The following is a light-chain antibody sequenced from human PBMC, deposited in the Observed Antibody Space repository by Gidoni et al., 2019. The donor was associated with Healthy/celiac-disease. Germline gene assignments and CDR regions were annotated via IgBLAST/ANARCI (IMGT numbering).Light chain of an antibody. Sequence: DIHMTQSPSSLSASVGDRVTITCRASQSISSYLNWYQQKPGKAPKLLIYAASSLQSGVPSRFSGSGSGTDFTITISSLQPEDFATDYCQQSYSTPLTFGGGTKVEIK. V-gene: IGKV1-39*01. J-gene: IGKJ4*01. CDR2: AAS. CDR3: QQSYSTPLT. CDR1: QSISSY.